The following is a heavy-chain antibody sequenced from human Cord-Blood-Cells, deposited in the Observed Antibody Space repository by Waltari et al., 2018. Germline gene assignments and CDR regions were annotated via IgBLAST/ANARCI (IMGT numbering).Heavy chain of an antibody. CDR2: IITILGIA. V-gene: IGHV1-69*09. CDR1: GGTFSSYA. J-gene: IGHJ3*02. D-gene: IGHD6-19*01. Sequence: QVQLVQSGAEVPKPGSAVTVPCKASGGTFSSYAISLVRQPPGQGLEWMGRIITILGIATYAQKFQGRVTITADKSTSTAYMELSSLRSEDTAVYYCARSIAVAGTFAFDIWAKGQWSASLQ. CDR3: ARSIAVAGTFAFDI.